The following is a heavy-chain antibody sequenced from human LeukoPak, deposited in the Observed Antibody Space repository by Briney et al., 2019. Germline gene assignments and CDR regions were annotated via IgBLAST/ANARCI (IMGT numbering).Heavy chain of an antibody. CDR2: IYHSGST. Sequence: SETLSLTCTVSGYSISSGYCWGWIRQPPGKGLEWIGSIYHSGSTYYNPSLKSRVTISVDTSENQFSLKLSSVTAADTAVYYCASTQGGYFDWLYLWGQGTLVTVSS. J-gene: IGHJ5*02. CDR1: GYSISSGYC. D-gene: IGHD3-9*01. V-gene: IGHV4-38-2*02. CDR3: ASTQGGYFDWLYL.